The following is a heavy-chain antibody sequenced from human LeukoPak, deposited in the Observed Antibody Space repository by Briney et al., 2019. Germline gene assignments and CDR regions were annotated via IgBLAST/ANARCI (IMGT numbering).Heavy chain of an antibody. CDR3: ASRMVRGVMNY. D-gene: IGHD3-10*01. CDR1: GGSIRSSSYY. CDR2: IYYSGNT. V-gene: IGHV4-39*01. Sequence: SETLSLTCTVSGGSIRSSSYYWGWIRQPPGKGLEWIGSIYYSGNTYYYPPLKSRVTISVDTSKNQFSLRLSSVTAADTAVYYCASRMVRGVMNYWGQGTLVTVSS. J-gene: IGHJ4*02.